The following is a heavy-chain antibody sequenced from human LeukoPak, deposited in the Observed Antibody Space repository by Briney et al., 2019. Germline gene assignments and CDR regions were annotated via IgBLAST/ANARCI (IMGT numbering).Heavy chain of an antibody. CDR2: INPNSGGT. D-gene: IGHD3-16*02. CDR3: ARRFTFGGVIIPFDY. V-gene: IGHV1-2*02. Sequence: ASVKVSCKASGYTFTGYCMHWVRQAPGQGLEWMGWINPNSGGTNYAQKFQGRVTMTRDTSISTAYMELSRLRSDDTAVYYCARRFTFGGVIIPFDYWGQGTLVTVSS. CDR1: GYTFTGYC. J-gene: IGHJ4*02.